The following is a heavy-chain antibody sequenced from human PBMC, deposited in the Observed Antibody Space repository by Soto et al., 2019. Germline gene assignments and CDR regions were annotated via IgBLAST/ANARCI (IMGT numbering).Heavy chain of an antibody. Sequence: KASETLSLTCAVSGGSISSGGYSWSWIRQPPXKGLEWIGYIYHSGSTYYNPSLKSRVTISVDRSKNQFSLKLSSVTAADTAVYYCARGSDYGSSVDAGWYFDLWGRGTLVTVSS. CDR3: ARGSDYGSSVDAGWYFDL. V-gene: IGHV4-30-2*01. CDR1: GGSISSGGYS. D-gene: IGHD6-13*01. J-gene: IGHJ2*01. CDR2: IYHSGST.